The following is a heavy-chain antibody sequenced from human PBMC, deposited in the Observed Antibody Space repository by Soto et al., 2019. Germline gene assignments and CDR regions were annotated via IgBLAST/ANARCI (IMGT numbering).Heavy chain of an antibody. CDR1: GGSISSYW. V-gene: IGHV4-4*02. CDR3: ARSEATALDY. CDR2: AHHSGRT. Sequence: SETLSLTCTVSGGSISSYWWNWVRQPPGKGLEWIGEAHHSGRTNYNPSLKSRVTISVDRSQSHFSLQLTSVTAADTAVYYCARSEATALDYWGQGTLVTVSS. J-gene: IGHJ4*02.